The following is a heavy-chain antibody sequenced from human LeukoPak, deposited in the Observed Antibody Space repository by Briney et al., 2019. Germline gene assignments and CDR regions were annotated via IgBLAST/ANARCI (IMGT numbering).Heavy chain of an antibody. CDR3: AKAEQQLGVSY. V-gene: IGHV3-33*06. D-gene: IGHD6-13*01. J-gene: IGHJ4*02. CDR1: GFTFSGYG. CDR2: IWYDGSNK. Sequence: GRSLRLSCAASGFTFSGYGMHWVRQAPGKGLEWVAIIWYDGSNKYYADSVKGRFTISRDNSKNTLYLQMNSLRAEDTAVYYCAKAEQQLGVSYWGQGTLVTVSS.